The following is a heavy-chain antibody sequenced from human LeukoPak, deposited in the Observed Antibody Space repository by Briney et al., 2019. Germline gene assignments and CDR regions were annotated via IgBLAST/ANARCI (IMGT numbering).Heavy chain of an antibody. D-gene: IGHD1-26*01. Sequence: SETLSLTCTVSGGSISGYYWSWIRQPPGKGLEWIAYIYYNGISNYNPSLKSRVIISVDTSKNQFSLKLSSVTAADTAVYYCARGYSGSYLFDYWGQGTLVTVSS. V-gene: IGHV4-59*12. J-gene: IGHJ4*02. CDR2: IYYNGIS. CDR3: ARGYSGSYLFDY. CDR1: GGSISGYY.